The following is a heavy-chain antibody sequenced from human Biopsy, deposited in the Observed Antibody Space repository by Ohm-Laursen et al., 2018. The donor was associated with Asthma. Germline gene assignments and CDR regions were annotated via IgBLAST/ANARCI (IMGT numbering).Heavy chain of an antibody. V-gene: IGHV1-69*01. CDR3: ARCQVGYSSGWSLLLKKIYYSGMDV. CDR1: GGTFSNFA. CDR2: IMTVFGTT. J-gene: IGHJ6*02. D-gene: IGHD6-19*01. Sequence: GVSVQVSCKAPGGTFSNFAISWVRQAPGQGLEWLGGIMTVFGTTNYAQKFQGRVTITADESTSTAYMEVTSLRSEDTASYYCARCQVGYSSGWSLLLKKIYYSGMDVWGQGTAVTVSS.